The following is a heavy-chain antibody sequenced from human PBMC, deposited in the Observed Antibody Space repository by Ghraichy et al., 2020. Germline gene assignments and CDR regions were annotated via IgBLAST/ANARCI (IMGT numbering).Heavy chain of an antibody. CDR3: ARDRGSGQQLGYNWFDP. Sequence: SETLSLTCAVSGVSIPTYSWSWLRQLAGTGMEWNGRIFSGGNTDYSPSLKSRVTISIDTSKNHFSLKLSSVTAADTAVYYCARDRGSGQQLGYNWFDPGGQGTLVTAPS. CDR1: GVSIPTYS. J-gene: IGHJ5*02. D-gene: IGHD6-13*01. V-gene: IGHV4-4*07. CDR2: IFSGGNT.